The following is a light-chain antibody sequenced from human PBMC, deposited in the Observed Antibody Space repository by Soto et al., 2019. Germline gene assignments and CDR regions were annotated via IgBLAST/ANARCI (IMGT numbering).Light chain of an antibody. CDR3: QEYTNWPLT. CDR2: DAS. V-gene: IGKV3-15*01. J-gene: IGKJ4*01. CDR1: HIVSNN. Sequence: EIVLTQSPATLSVSPGERATLSCRASHIVSNNLAWYQQKPGQAPRLLIYDASTRTTGIPASFSGSGSGTEFTLTVSSLQSDAFAVYFCQEYTNWPLTFGGGTKVEIK.